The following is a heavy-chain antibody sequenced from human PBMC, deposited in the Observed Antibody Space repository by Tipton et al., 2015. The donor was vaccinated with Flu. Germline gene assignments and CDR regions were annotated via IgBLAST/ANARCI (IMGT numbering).Heavy chain of an antibody. Sequence: GSLRLSCAASGFTFSTRGMHWVRQAPGRGLEWVAFIRFDGGDEHYADSVKGRFTISRDNSEGTLSLQMNSLRSDDTALYYCVKDRVADASMDYYYYHAMGVWGQGTTVIASS. V-gene: IGHV3-30*02. CDR2: IRFDGGDE. CDR3: VKDRVADASMDYYYYHAMGV. D-gene: IGHD5-18*01. CDR1: GFTFSTRG. J-gene: IGHJ6*02.